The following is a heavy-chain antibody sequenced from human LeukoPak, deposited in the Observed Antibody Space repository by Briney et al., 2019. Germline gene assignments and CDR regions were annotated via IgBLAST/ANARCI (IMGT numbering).Heavy chain of an antibody. J-gene: IGHJ3*02. D-gene: IGHD3-10*01. Sequence: GGSLRLSCAASGFTFSSYAMHWVRQAPGKGLEWVAVISYDGSNKYYADSVKGRFTISRDNSKNTLYLQMNSLRAEDTAVYYCTRDQGIYYASGLLTPDAFDIWGQGTMVTVSS. CDR2: ISYDGSNK. CDR1: GFTFSSYA. CDR3: TRDQGIYYASGLLTPDAFDI. V-gene: IGHV3-30-3*01.